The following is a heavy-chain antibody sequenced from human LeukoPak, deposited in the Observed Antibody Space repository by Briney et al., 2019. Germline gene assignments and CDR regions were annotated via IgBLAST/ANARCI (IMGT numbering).Heavy chain of an antibody. Sequence: GGSLRLSCAASGFTFRSFSMIWVRQAPGKGLEWVASISSTSNHKYHADSVKGRFTISRDNDKNSLYLQMNSLRAEDTALYYCATRMTADSYEASDIWGQGTMVTVSS. D-gene: IGHD6-13*01. J-gene: IGHJ3*02. CDR1: GFTFRSFS. CDR2: ISSTSNHK. V-gene: IGHV3-21*06. CDR3: ATRMTADSYEASDI.